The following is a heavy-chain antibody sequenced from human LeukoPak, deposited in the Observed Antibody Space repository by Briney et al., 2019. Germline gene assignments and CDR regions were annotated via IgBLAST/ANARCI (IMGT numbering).Heavy chain of an antibody. CDR1: GFTFSSYW. D-gene: IGHD3-10*01. V-gene: IGHV3-7*03. CDR2: LKQDGSEK. J-gene: IGHJ3*02. CDR3: ARLSGSYYNVDAFDI. Sequence: GGSLRLSCAASGFTFSSYWMSWVRQAPGKGLEWVANLKQDGSEKYYVDSVKGRFTISRDNAKNSLYLQMNSLRAEDTAVYYCARLSGSYYNVDAFDIWGQGTMVTVSS.